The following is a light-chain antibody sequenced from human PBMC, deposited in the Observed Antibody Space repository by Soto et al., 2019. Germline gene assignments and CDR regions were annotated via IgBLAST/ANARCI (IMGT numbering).Light chain of an antibody. V-gene: IGKV1-5*03. CDR1: QSIGSW. J-gene: IGKJ2*01. Sequence: DIQMTQSPSTLSASVGDGDTITCRASQSIGSWLAWYQQKPGKAPKRLIYKATNLQSGVPSRFSGSGSGTDFSLTISSLQPVDSATYFCQQYNDFQYTFGPGTKLEI. CDR3: QQYNDFQYT. CDR2: KAT.